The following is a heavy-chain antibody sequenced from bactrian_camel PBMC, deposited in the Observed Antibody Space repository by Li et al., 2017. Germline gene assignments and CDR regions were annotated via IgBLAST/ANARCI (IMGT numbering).Heavy chain of an antibody. Sequence: QVQLVESGGGSVQAGGSLRLSCAASGYTYTGSCMAWFRQAPGKEREGVAQLDNNGIIAYTASVKDRFAISKDNAKNILYLQMSSLKPEDTATYYCAADLVTDEPSLVEREYYYWGQGTQVTVS. V-gene: IGHV3S6*01. D-gene: IGHD1*01. CDR1: GYTYTGSC. J-gene: IGHJ4*01. CDR2: LDNNGIIA. CDR3: AADLVTDEPSLVEREYYY.